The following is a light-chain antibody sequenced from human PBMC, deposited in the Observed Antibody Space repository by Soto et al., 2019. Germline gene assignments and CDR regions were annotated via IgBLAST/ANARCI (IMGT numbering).Light chain of an antibody. J-gene: IGKJ3*01. CDR2: STS. CDR1: QGISIY. Sequence: DIQMTQSPSSLSASVGDRVTITCRASQGISIYLAWYQQKPGKAPKLLIYSTSTLKSGVPSRFSGSGSGTHFTLTISSLQPEDAATYYCQSYNSAPSITFGPGTKVDIK. CDR3: QSYNSAPSIT. V-gene: IGKV1-27*01.